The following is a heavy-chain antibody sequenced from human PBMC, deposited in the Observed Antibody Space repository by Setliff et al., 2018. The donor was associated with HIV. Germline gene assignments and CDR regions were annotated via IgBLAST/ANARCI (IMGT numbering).Heavy chain of an antibody. CDR1: GSTFSTYD. CDR2: ISGYNGIT. J-gene: IGHJ5*02. CDR3: ARDGGYYGSGSYYGWFDP. D-gene: IGHD3-10*01. V-gene: IGHV1-18*01. Sequence: ASVKVSCKASGSTFSTYDISWVRQAPGQGLEWMGWISGYNGITKYSQKLQGRVTMTTDTSTSTAYMELSSLRSKDTAVYHCARDGGYYGSGSYYGWFDPWGQGTLVTVSS.